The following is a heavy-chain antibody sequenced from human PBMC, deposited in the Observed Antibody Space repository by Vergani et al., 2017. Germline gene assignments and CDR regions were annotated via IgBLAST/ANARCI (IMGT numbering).Heavy chain of an antibody. D-gene: IGHD6-13*01. CDR1: GFTFSSYA. CDR2: ISGSGGST. V-gene: IGHV3-23*01. J-gene: IGHJ4*02. CDR3: AKVGAAGTRYFDY. Sequence: EVKLLESGGGLVQPGGSLRLSCAAFGFTFSSYAMSWVRQAPGKGLEWVSAISGSGGSTYYADSVKGRFTISRDNSKNTLYLQMNSLRAADTAVYYCAKVGAAGTRYFDYWGQGTLVTVSS.